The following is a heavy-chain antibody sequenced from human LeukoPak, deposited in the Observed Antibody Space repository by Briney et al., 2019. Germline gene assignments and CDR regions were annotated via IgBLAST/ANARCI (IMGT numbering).Heavy chain of an antibody. V-gene: IGHV1-69*04. J-gene: IGHJ6*02. CDR1: GGTFSSYA. CDR3: ARSHQLPTRGSGMDV. Sequence: ASVKVSCKASGGTFSSYAISGVRQAPGQGLEWMGRIIPILGIENYAQKFQGRVTITEDKSTSKAYMEMSSLRSEDKAVYYCARSHQLPTRGSGMDVWGQGTTVTVSS. CDR2: IIPILGIE. D-gene: IGHD2-2*01.